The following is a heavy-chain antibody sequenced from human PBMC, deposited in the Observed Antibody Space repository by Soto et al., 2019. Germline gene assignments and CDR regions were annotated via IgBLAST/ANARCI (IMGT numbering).Heavy chain of an antibody. CDR3: AAQDYGGNSLHAFDI. D-gene: IGHD4-17*01. CDR2: IYYSGST. V-gene: IGHV4-31*03. J-gene: IGHJ3*02. CDR1: GGSISSGGYY. Sequence: QVQLQESGPGLVKPSQTLSLTCTVSGGSISSGGYYWSWIRQHPGKGLEWIGYIYYSGSTYYNPSLKSRVTITVHTSKNRFSLKLSSVTAADTAVYYCAAQDYGGNSLHAFDIWGQGTMVTVSS.